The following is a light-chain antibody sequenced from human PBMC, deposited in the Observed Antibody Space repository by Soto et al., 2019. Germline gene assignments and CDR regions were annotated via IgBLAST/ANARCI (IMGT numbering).Light chain of an antibody. J-gene: IGLJ1*01. CDR2: EVS. CDR1: SSDVGGYNY. V-gene: IGLV2-8*01. Sequence: QSVLTQPPSASGSPGQSVTISCTGTSSDVGGYNYVSWYQQHPGKVPKLMIYEVSKRPSGVPDRFSGSKSGNTASLTVSGLQAEDEADYYCSSYAGSNNFGVFGTGTKLTVL. CDR3: SSYAGSNNFGV.